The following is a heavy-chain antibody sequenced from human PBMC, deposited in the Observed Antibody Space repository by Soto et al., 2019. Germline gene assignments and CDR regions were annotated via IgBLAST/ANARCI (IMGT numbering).Heavy chain of an antibody. CDR2: IHYSGCT. V-gene: IGHV4-31*03. J-gene: IGHJ4*02. Sequence: QVQLQESGPGVVKPSQTLSLTCSVSGGSISSGGCSWSWIRQHPGKGLEWIGYIHYSGCTYYNPSLKSRLTISVDTSKNQFSLKLSSVTAADTAVSYCAIGPWGPTSGSYGYWGQGTLVTVPS. D-gene: IGHD1-26*01. CDR1: GGSISSGGCS. CDR3: AIGPWGPTSGSYGY.